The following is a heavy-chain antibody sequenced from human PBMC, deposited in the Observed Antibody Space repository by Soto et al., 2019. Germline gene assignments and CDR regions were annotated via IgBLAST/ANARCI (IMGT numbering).Heavy chain of an antibody. CDR1: GFSLSTSGVG. V-gene: IGHV2-5*02. CDR3: AYLPCSGGSCYWFSFSGMDV. Sequence: QITLKESGPTLVKPTQTLTLTCTFSGFSLSTSGVGVAGIRQPPGKALEGLALIYWDEDKRYRPSLESRLTITKDTSKNPVVLTMTNMDSVDTATYYCAYLPCSGGSCYWFSFSGMDVWGQGTTVTVSS. J-gene: IGHJ6*02. CDR2: IYWDEDK. D-gene: IGHD2-15*01.